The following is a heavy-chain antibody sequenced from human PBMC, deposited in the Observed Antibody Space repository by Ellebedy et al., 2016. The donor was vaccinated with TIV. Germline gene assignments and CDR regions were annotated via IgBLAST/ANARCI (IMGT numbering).Heavy chain of an antibody. V-gene: IGHV4-59*01. D-gene: IGHD3-22*01. J-gene: IGHJ4*02. Sequence: SETLSLTXTVSGGSITFYYWSWIRQPPGKGLEWIGYIYYSGSTNYNPSLKSRVTISVDTSKNQFSLKLSSVTAADTAVYYCAREQKYYYDSSGYYDYFDYWGQGTLVTVSS. CDR1: GGSITFYY. CDR2: IYYSGST. CDR3: AREQKYYYDSSGYYDYFDY.